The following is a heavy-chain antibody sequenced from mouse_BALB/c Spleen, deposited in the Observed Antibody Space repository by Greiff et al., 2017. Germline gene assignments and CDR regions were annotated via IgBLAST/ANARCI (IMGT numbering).Heavy chain of an antibody. J-gene: IGHJ2*01. CDR1: GYTFTSYV. V-gene: IGHV1-14*01. CDR3: ARSSGMIKFSYFDY. Sequence: EVQRVESGPELVKPGASVKMSCKASGYTFTSYVMHWVKQKPGQGLEWIGYINPYNDGTKYNEKFKGKATLTSDKSSSTAYMELSSLTSEDSAVYYCARSSGMIKFSYFDYWGQGTTLTVSS. CDR2: INPYNDGT. D-gene: IGHD2-4*01.